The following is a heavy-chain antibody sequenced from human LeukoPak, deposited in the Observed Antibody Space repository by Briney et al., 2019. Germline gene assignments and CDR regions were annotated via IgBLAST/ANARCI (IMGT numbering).Heavy chain of an antibody. CDR3: ARGGRSWAEYFQH. CDR1: GGSXXSYY. Sequence: VSGGSXXSYYWSWIRQPPGKGLEWIGYIYYSGSTDYNPSLKSRVTISVDTSKNQFSLKVRSVTAADTAVYYCARGGRSWAEYFQHWGQGTLVTVSS. CDR2: IYYSGST. D-gene: IGHD6-13*01. J-gene: IGHJ1*01. V-gene: IGHV4-59*01.